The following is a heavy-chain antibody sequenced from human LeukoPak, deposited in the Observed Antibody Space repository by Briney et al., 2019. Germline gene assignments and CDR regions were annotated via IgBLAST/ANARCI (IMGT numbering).Heavy chain of an antibody. Sequence: GGPLRLSCAASGFTFSSYAMSWVRQAPGKGLEWVSAISGSGGSTYYADSVKGRFTISRDNSKNTLYLQMNSLRAEDTAVYYCAKDRSYYYDSSGYYYFDYWGQGTLVTVSS. CDR1: GFTFSSYA. D-gene: IGHD3-22*01. V-gene: IGHV3-23*01. J-gene: IGHJ4*02. CDR3: AKDRSYYYDSSGYYYFDY. CDR2: ISGSGGST.